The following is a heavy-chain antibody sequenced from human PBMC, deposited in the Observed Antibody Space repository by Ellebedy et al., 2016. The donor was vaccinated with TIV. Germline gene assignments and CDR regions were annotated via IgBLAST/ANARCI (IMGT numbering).Heavy chain of an antibody. CDR1: GFTFSGNS. J-gene: IGHJ4*02. CDR3: ARSPYYRFDY. D-gene: IGHD3-10*01. V-gene: IGHV3-30-3*01. Sequence: GESLKISCAASGFTFSGNSMHWVRQAPDKGLEWVAFISFDGSNKNYADSVKGRFTISRDNSKNTLSLQMNSLRVEDTAVYYCARSPYYRFDYWGQGTLVTVSS. CDR2: ISFDGSNK.